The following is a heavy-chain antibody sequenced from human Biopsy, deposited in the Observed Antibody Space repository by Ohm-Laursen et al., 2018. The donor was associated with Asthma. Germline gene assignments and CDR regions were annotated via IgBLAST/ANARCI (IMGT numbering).Heavy chain of an antibody. V-gene: IGHV3-9*01. CDR2: ISWNSATI. Sequence: SLRLSCAASGFKFDEYTMHWVRQAPGKGLEWVSRISWNSATIGYADSVEGRFTISRDNAKNSVFLHMDSLRPEDTAFYYCAKVRSDWVITESFDYWGQGVLVTVSS. J-gene: IGHJ4*02. CDR1: GFKFDEYT. D-gene: IGHD3-22*01. CDR3: AKVRSDWVITESFDY.